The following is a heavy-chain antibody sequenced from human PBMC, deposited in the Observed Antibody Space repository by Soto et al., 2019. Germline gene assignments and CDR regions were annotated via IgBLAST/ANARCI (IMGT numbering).Heavy chain of an antibody. J-gene: IGHJ4*02. Sequence: QVQLQESGPGLVKPSETLSLTCTVSGGSISSYYWSWIRQPPGKGLEWIGYIYYSGSSSYNPSLXIXXXMXXDTPKNQSSLKRSSVTAAETAVYYCARTGGGFGGYWGQRTLVTVSS. CDR1: GGSISSYY. CDR3: ARTGGGFGGY. D-gene: IGHD3-10*01. V-gene: IGHV4-59*01. CDR2: IYYSGSS.